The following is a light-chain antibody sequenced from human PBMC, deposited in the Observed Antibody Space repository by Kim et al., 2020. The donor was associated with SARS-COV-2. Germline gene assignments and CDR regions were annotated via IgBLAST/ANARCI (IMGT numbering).Light chain of an antibody. CDR3: KQYNNWPPR. CDR2: SAS. J-gene: IGKJ1*01. V-gene: IGKV3-15*01. Sequence: EIVMTQSPATLSVSPGKRATLYCRASQSVSTKLAWYQQKPGQAPRLLIYSASARATGIPARFSGSGSETEFTLTISSLQSEDFAVYYCKQYNNWPPRFGYGTKVDIK. CDR1: QSVSTK.